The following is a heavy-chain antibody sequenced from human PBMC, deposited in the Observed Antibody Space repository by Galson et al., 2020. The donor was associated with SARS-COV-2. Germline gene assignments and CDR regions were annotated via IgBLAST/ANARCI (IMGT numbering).Heavy chain of an antibody. V-gene: IGHV3-23*01. CDR3: AKGSYSSDLSGMDV. CDR2: ISGSGGST. Sequence: TGGSLRLSCAASGFTFISYAMSWVRQAPGKGLEWVSAISGSGGSTYYADSVKGRFTISRDISKNTLYLQLNSLRADDTAVYYCAKGSYSSDLSGMDVWGQGTTVTVSS. D-gene: IGHD6-19*01. J-gene: IGHJ6*02. CDR1: GFTFISYA.